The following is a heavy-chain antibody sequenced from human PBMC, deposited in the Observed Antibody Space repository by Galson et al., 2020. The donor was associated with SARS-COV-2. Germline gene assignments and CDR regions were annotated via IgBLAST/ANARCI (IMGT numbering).Heavy chain of an antibody. D-gene: IGHD2-2*03. V-gene: IGHV4-34*01. J-gene: IGHJ6*04. Sequence: SETLSLTFVVYDGSFSGYYWSWIRQPPGRGLEWIGEINHSGSTNYNPSLKSRVTISLDTSKNQFALRLSSVTAADTAVYYCARGGGGYCSSRSCFRGNVWGKGTTVTVSS. CDR2: INHSGST. CDR1: DGSFSGYY. CDR3: ARGGGGYCSSRSCFRGNV.